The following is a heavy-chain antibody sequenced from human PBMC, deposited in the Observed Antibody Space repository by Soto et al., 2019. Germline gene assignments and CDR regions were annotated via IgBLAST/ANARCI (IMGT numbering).Heavy chain of an antibody. V-gene: IGHV1-18*01. CDR2: ISAYNGNT. Sequence: GASVKVSCKASGYTSTNYGISWVRQAPGQGLEWMGWISAYNGNTKYAQKFQGRVTMTTDTSTSTAYMELRSLRSDDTAVYYCARGVGSGSYYNQYNWFDPWGQGTLVTVSS. J-gene: IGHJ5*02. D-gene: IGHD3-10*01. CDR3: ARGVGSGSYYNQYNWFDP. CDR1: GYTSTNYG.